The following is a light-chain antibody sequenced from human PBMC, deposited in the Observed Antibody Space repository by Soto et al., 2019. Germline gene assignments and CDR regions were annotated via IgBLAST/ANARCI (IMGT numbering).Light chain of an antibody. CDR1: QAISNY. V-gene: IGKV1-33*01. CDR3: QQYDNLPVFT. J-gene: IGKJ3*01. CDR2: DAS. Sequence: DIQMTQSPSSLSASVGDRVTITCQASQAISNYLNWYQQKPGKAPKLLIYDASNLETGVPSRFSGSGSGTDFTFTISSLQPEDIETYYCQQYDNLPVFTFGPGTKVDIK.